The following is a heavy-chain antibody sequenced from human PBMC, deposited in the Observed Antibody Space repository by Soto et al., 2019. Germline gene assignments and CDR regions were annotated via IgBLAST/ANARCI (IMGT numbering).Heavy chain of an antibody. CDR3: ARDPLEGNWLDP. CDR1: GGSISSGGYS. J-gene: IGHJ5*02. V-gene: IGHV4-30-2*01. Sequence: QLQLQESGSGLVRPSQTLSLTCAVSGGSISSGGYSWNWIRQPPGKGLEWIGYIYHSGSTLYNPSHKSRVXIXVHXAKNQFSLKLSSVPAAATAVYYCARDPLEGNWLDPWGQGTLVTVSS. CDR2: IYHSGST.